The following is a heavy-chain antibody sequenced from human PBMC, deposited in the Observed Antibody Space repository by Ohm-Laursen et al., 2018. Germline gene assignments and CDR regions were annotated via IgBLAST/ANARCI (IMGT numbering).Heavy chain of an antibody. D-gene: IGHD6-13*01. J-gene: IGHJ4*02. V-gene: IGHV3-48*03. CDR1: GLTLKSYS. CDR2: ISSGGRTM. CDR3: ARVGSTASAAGQVFDY. Sequence: SLRLSCAASGLTLKSYSMNWVRQAPGKGLEWVSYISSGGRTMFYAESVKGRFSTTRDNAENSLHLQMNTLRAEDTAVYYCARVGSTASAAGQVFDYWGQGTLVTVSS.